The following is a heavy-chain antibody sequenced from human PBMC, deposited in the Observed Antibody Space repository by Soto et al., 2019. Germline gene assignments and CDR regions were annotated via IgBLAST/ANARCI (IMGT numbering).Heavy chain of an antibody. CDR3: ARGIAAAGTVPWFDP. D-gene: IGHD6-13*01. V-gene: IGHV5-10-1*01. J-gene: IGHJ5*02. CDR2: IDPSDSYT. CDR1: GYSFTSYW. Sequence: GESLKISCKGSGYSFTSYWISWVRQMPGKGLEWMGRIDPSDSYTNYSPSFQGHVTISADKSISTAYLQWSSLKASDTAMYYCARGIAAAGTVPWFDPWGQGPLVTVSS.